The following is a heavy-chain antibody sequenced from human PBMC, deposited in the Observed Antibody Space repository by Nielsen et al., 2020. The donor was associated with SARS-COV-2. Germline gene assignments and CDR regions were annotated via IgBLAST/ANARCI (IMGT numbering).Heavy chain of an antibody. D-gene: IGHD3-10*01. J-gene: IGHJ5*02. CDR2: IYYIGST. Sequence: GSLRLSCTVSGGSISSYYWSWIRQPPGKGLEWVGYIYYIGSTYYNPSLKSRVTISLDTSKNQFSLKMTSVTAADTAVYYCARDHNTLVRGVLWFDPWGLGTLVTVSS. V-gene: IGHV4-59*12. CDR1: GGSISSYY. CDR3: ARDHNTLVRGVLWFDP.